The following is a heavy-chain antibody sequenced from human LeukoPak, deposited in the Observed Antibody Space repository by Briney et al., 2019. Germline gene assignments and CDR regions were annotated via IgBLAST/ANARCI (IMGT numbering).Heavy chain of an antibody. J-gene: IGHJ4*02. CDR2: IKQDGSEK. V-gene: IGHV3-7*01. CDR3: ARVAYGSGSYYFDY. D-gene: IGHD3-10*01. CDR1: GFTFSSYW. Sequence: QSGGSLRLSCAASGFTFSSYWMSWVRQAPGKGLEWVANIKQDGSEKYYVDSVKGRFTISRDNAKNSLYLQMNSLRAEDTAVYYCARVAYGSGSYYFDYWGQGTLVTVSS.